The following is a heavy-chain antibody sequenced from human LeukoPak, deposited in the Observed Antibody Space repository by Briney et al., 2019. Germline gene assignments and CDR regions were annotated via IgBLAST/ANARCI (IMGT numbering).Heavy chain of an antibody. CDR1: GGSFSGYY. V-gene: IGHV4-34*01. D-gene: IGHD2/OR15-2a*01. Sequence: SETLSLTCAVYGGSFSGYYWSWIRQPPGKGLEWIGEINHSGSTNYNPSLKSRVTISVDTSKNQFSLKLSSVTAADTAVYYCASSLLLNFDYWGQGTLVTVPS. CDR3: ASSLLLNFDY. J-gene: IGHJ4*02. CDR2: INHSGST.